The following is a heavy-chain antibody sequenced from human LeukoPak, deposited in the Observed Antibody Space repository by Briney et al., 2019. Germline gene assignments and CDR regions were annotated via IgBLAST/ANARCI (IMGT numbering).Heavy chain of an antibody. J-gene: IGHJ4*02. D-gene: IGHD3-22*01. V-gene: IGHV3-21*01. CDR1: GFTFSSYS. CDR3: ARDVDYYDSSGLIDY. CDR2: ISSSSSYI. Sequence: GGTLRLSCAASGFTFSSYSMNWVRQAPGKGLEWGSSISSSSSYIYYADSVTGRFTISRDNAKNSLYLQMNSLRAKDTAVYYCARDVDYYDSSGLIDYWGQGTLVTVSS.